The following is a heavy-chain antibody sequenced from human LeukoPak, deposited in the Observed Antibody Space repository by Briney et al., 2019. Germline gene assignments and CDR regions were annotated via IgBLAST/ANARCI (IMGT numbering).Heavy chain of an antibody. V-gene: IGHV3-7*03. Sequence: PRGSLRLSCAASGFTFSRYWMNWVRQAPGKGLEWVANIKEDGSEKKYVDSVKGRFTISRDNAKNSLVLQMHSLRAEDTALYYCARVVPPSYDDYDWGTYPGFDNWGQGTLVTVSS. CDR2: IKEDGSEK. J-gene: IGHJ4*02. D-gene: IGHD3-16*02. CDR1: GFTFSRYW. CDR3: ARVVPPSYDDYDWGTYPGFDN.